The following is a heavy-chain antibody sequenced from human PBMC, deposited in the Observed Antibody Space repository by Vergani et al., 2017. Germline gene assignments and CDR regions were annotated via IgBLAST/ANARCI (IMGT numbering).Heavy chain of an antibody. D-gene: IGHD2-8*01. J-gene: IGHJ3*02. V-gene: IGHV5-51*01. Sequence: EVQLVQSGAEVKKPGESLKISCKGSGYSFTSYWIGLVRQMPGKGLEWMGIIYPGDSDTRYSPSFQGQVTLSADKSISTAYLQWSSLKASDTAMYYCSRHCPSRYCTSHHDAFDIWGQGTMVTVSS. CDR2: IYPGDSDT. CDR1: GYSFTSYW. CDR3: SRHCPSRYCTSHHDAFDI.